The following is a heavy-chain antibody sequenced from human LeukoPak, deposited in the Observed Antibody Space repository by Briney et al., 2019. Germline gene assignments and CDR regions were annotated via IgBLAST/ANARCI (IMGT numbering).Heavy chain of an antibody. V-gene: IGHV3-21*04. CDR2: ISSSSDYI. Sequence: GGSLRLSCAASEFTFSSYSMNWVRQAPGKGLEWVSSISSSSDYIYYADSVKGRFTISRDNAKNSLYLQMNSLRAEDTAVYYCARDNDSRDPPHFDYWGQGTLVTVSS. D-gene: IGHD3-16*01. CDR3: ARDNDSRDPPHFDY. CDR1: EFTFSSYS. J-gene: IGHJ4*02.